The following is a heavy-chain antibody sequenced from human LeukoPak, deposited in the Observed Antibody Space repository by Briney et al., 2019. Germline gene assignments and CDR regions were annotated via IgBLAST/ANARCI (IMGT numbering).Heavy chain of an antibody. CDR2: INTDGSAA. D-gene: IGHD6-13*01. CDR1: GVTSSNSW. Sequence: GGSLRLSCAASGVTSSNSWMHWVRQPPGKGLVWVSHINTDGSAATYADPAKGRFTFSRDNAKNSLFLQMSSLRLEDTGVYYCARGTAITAGIDYWGQGTLVTVSS. CDR3: ARGTAITAGIDY. J-gene: IGHJ4*02. V-gene: IGHV3-74*01.